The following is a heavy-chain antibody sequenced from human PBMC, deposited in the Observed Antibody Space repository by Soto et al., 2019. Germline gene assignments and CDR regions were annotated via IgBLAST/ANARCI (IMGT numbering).Heavy chain of an antibody. CDR3: ARVSIVVVTDDAFDI. CDR2: IYYSGST. D-gene: IGHD2-21*02. Sequence: QVQLQESGPGLVKPSQTLSLTCTVSGGSISSGGYYWSWIRQHPGKGLEWIGYIYYSGSTYYNPSLKSRVTISVDTSKNQFSLKLSSVTAADMAVYYCARVSIVVVTDDAFDIWGQGTMVTVSS. CDR1: GGSISSGGYY. J-gene: IGHJ3*02. V-gene: IGHV4-31*03.